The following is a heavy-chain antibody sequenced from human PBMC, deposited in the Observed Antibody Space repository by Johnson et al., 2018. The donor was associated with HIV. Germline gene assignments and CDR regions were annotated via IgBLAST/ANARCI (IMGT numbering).Heavy chain of an antibody. CDR2: IYSGGNT. D-gene: IGHD3-22*01. Sequence: QVQLVESGGGVVQPGRSLRLSCAASGFTFRSYGMHWVRQAPGKGLEWVSVIYSGGNTYYTDSVKGRFTISRDNSDNTMYLQMNSLRAEDTAVYYCARDLSMIVVANAFDIWGQGTMVTVSS. J-gene: IGHJ3*02. V-gene: IGHV3-NL1*01. CDR3: ARDLSMIVVANAFDI. CDR1: GFTFRSYG.